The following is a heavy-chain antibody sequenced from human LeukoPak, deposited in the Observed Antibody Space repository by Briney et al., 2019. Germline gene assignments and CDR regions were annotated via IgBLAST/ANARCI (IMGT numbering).Heavy chain of an antibody. J-gene: IGHJ4*02. D-gene: IGHD6-13*01. CDR2: IGGGSGST. V-gene: IGHV3-23*01. Sequence: GGSLRLSCAAFGFTFSSYAMSWVRQAPGKGLEWVSAIGGGSGSTYYTDSVKGRFTISRDNSKNTLYLQMNSLRDEDTALYYCAKGQGLAAAGMDYWGQGTLVTVSS. CDR1: GFTFSSYA. CDR3: AKGQGLAAAGMDY.